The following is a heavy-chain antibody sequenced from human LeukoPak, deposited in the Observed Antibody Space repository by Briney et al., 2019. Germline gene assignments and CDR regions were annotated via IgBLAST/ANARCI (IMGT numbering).Heavy chain of an antibody. Sequence: EGSLRLSCAASGFTFNKYSMSWVRQAPGKGLEWISYIDGSSATIYYADSVKGRFTTSRDNTKNSVYLHMNSLRAEDTAMYYCATYGRDGYKGFYWGQGTLVTVSS. V-gene: IGHV3-48*04. CDR3: ATYGRDGYKGFY. J-gene: IGHJ4*02. CDR1: GFTFNKYS. D-gene: IGHD5-24*01. CDR2: IDGSSATI.